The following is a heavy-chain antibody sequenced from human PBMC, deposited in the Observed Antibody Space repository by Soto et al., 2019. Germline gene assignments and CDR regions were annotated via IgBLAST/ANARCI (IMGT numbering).Heavy chain of an antibody. D-gene: IGHD3-10*01. J-gene: IGHJ3*02. CDR2: IGGGGFTT. Sequence: EVQLVESGGGLVQPGESLRLSCAASGFNFSPYWMHWVRQAPGKGLEWISHIGGGGFTTIYADSVKGRFTISRDDAKSTAYLQKNSLGSEDTAVYYCARDRGYPYSFDNWGQGTVVTVSS. V-gene: IGHV3-74*01. CDR1: GFNFSPYW. CDR3: ARDRGYPYSFDN.